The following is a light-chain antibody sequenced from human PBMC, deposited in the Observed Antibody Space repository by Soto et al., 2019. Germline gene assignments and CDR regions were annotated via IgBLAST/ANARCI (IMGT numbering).Light chain of an antibody. CDR2: EVV. CDR1: KNDIGVYDF. CDR3: KSYAGSNTYV. V-gene: IGLV2-8*01. Sequence: QSALTQPPSASGSPGQSVTISCTGTKNDIGVYDFVSWYQHHPGKAPRLIIYEVVQRPSGVPDRFSGSKSGNTASLTVSGLHAEDEADYFCKSYAGSNTYVFGRGTKVT. J-gene: IGLJ1*01.